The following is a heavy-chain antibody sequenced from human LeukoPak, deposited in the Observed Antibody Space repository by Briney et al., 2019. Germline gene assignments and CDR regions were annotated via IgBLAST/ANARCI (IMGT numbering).Heavy chain of an antibody. D-gene: IGHD5-24*01. CDR2: IKQDGSEK. V-gene: IGHV3-7*03. CDR3: AREEVRSFDN. J-gene: IGHJ4*02. Sequence: AGGSLRLSCAASGFMFSSYWMTWVRQAPGKGLEWVANIKQDGSEKYYMSSVRGRFTISRDNAKNSLYLQMNNVRAEDTAVYYCAREEVRSFDNWGQGTLVTVSS. CDR1: GFMFSSYW.